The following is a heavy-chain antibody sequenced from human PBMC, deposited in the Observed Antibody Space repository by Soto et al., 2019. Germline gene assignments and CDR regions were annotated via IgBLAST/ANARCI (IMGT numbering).Heavy chain of an antibody. CDR3: ARRARPDFYYMDV. D-gene: IGHD6-6*01. J-gene: IGHJ6*03. CDR2: ISSNGVGT. CDR1: GFTLSGYA. V-gene: IGHV3-64*01. Sequence: GSLRLSGAASGFTLSGYAMDCVRQAPGKGLEYVSGISSNGVGTYYANSVQGRFTISRDNSKNTVYLQMGSLRPEDMAVYYCARRARPDFYYMDVWGKGTTVTVSS.